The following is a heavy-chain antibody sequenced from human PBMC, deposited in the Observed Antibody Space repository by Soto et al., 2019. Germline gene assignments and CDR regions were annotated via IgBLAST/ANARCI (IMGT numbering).Heavy chain of an antibody. J-gene: IGHJ4*02. CDR3: ARGDRAIANFDY. CDR1: GGSISSSSYY. V-gene: IGHV4-39*01. D-gene: IGHD6-13*01. CDR2: IYYSGST. Sequence: QLQLQESGPGLVKPSETLSLTCTVSGGSISSSSYYWVWIRQPPGKGLEWIGSIYYSGSTYYNPSLKSRVNISVDTSKNQFSLKLSSVTAADTAVYYCARGDRAIANFDYWGQGTLVTVSS.